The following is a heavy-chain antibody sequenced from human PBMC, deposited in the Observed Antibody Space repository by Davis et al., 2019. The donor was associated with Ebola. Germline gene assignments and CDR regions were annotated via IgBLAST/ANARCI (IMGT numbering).Heavy chain of an antibody. J-gene: IGHJ6*02. CDR3: ARESKYSSGWRTSSYYYYGMDV. D-gene: IGHD6-19*01. Sequence: SETLSLTCTVSGGSLANFYWSWIRQAPGKGLEWIGYIYYSGTTKYNPSLKSRVTILMDLSKNQFSLKLSSVTAADTAVYYCARESKYSSGWRTSSYYYYGMDVWGQGTTVTVSS. V-gene: IGHV4-59*12. CDR2: IYYSGTT. CDR1: GGSLANFY.